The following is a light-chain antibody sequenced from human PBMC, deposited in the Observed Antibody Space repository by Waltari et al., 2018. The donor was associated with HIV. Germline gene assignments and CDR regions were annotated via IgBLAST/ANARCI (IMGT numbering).Light chain of an antibody. V-gene: IGLV1-40*01. CDR3: QSYDRSLSASVV. J-gene: IGLJ2*01. CDR1: SSNIGADYD. Sequence: QSVLTQPPSVSGAPGQRVPIPCTGGSSNIGADYDVPWYQQIPGTAPKLLISGNKNRPSGVPDRFSASKSGTSASLAITGLQAEDEADYFCQSYDRSLSASVVFGGGTKLTVL. CDR2: GNK.